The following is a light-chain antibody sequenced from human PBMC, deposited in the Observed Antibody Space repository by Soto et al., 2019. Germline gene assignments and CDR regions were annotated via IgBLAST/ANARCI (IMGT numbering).Light chain of an antibody. CDR3: QQHVPSPPGYT. CDR1: QFVYTSQ. V-gene: IGKV3-20*01. Sequence: EMVLTQSPGTLSLAPGERATLSCRTSQFVYTSQLAWYQQMSGHSPRLLLYGAPRRAAVIPVRFSGSGSGTDFILTVSRLEPEDFAVYYCQQHVPSPPGYTFGHGTKLEIK. J-gene: IGKJ2*01. CDR2: GAP.